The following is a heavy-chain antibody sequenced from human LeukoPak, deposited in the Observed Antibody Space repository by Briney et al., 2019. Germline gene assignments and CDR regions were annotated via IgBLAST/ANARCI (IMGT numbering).Heavy chain of an antibody. Sequence: PGGSLRLSCAASGFTFSNYAMHWVRQAPGKGLEWVAVISYDGSNKYYADSVKGRFTISRDNSKNTLYLQMNSLRAEDTAVYYCAKDCREGSGYYSDYWGQGTLVTVSS. CDR3: AKDCREGSGYYSDY. J-gene: IGHJ4*02. CDR2: ISYDGSNK. V-gene: IGHV3-30-3*01. CDR1: GFTFSNYA. D-gene: IGHD3-22*01.